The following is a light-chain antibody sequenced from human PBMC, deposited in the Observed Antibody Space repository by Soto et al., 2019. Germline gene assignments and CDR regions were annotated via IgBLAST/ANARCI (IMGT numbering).Light chain of an antibody. J-gene: IGKJ3*01. CDR2: HAS. CDR3: QQYSNGPFA. Sequence: EIVMTQSPATLSVSPGERATLSCRASPSVNSNLAWYQQKPGQAPRLLIYHASARAIGIPARFSGSGSGTEFTLTCSSLQSEDFAVYYCQQYSNGPFAFGPGTKVDIK. V-gene: IGKV3-15*01. CDR1: PSVNSN.